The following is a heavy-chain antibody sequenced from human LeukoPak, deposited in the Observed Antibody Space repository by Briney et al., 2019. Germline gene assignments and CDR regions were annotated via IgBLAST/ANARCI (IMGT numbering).Heavy chain of an antibody. Sequence: GGSLRLSCAASGFTFSSYGMHWVRQAPGKGLEWVSVIYSGGSTYYADSVKGRFTISRDNSKNTLYLQMNSLRAEDTAVYYCARGERGYSYVYWGQGTLVTVSS. CDR3: ARGERGYSYVY. J-gene: IGHJ4*02. V-gene: IGHV3-66*01. D-gene: IGHD5-18*01. CDR1: GFTFSSYG. CDR2: IYSGGST.